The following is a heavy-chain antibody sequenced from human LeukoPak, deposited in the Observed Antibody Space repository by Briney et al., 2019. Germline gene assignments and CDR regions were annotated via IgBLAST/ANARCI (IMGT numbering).Heavy chain of an antibody. J-gene: IGHJ4*02. CDR3: AKLHSATITADFDS. CDR1: GFSVSSSF. D-gene: IGHD1-14*01. CDR2: ISIGGDYT. Sequence: GGSLRLSCAASGFSVSSSFMSWVRQAPGKGLEWVAGISIGGDYTYYAASVKGRYTISRDNSKNTLSLQMNNLRAEDTAIYYCAKLHSATITADFDSWGQGMLVTVSS. V-gene: IGHV3-53*01.